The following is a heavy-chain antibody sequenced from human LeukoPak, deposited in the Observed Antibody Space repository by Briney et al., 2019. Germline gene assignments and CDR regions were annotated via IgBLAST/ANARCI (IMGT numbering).Heavy chain of an antibody. Sequence: GGSLRLSCAASGFTFSSYGMHWVRQAPGKGLEWVAVIWNDGSNKYYADSVKGRFTISRDNSKNTLYLQMNSLRAEDTALYYCAKANSNWYFDLWGRGTLVSVSS. V-gene: IGHV3-33*06. J-gene: IGHJ2*01. CDR1: GFTFSSYG. CDR3: AKANSNWYFDL. CDR2: IWNDGSNK. D-gene: IGHD7-27*01.